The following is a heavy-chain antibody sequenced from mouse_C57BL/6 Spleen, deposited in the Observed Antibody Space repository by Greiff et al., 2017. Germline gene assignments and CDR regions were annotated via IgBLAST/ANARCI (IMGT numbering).Heavy chain of an antibody. Sequence: EVQLQQSGPELVKPGASVKISCKASGYTFTDYYMNWVKQSHGKSLEWIGDINPNNGGTSYNQKFKGKATLTVDKSSSTAYMELRSLTSEDSAVYYCARLGWSGSYFDYWGQGTTLTVSS. V-gene: IGHV1-26*01. D-gene: IGHD2-3*01. CDR1: GYTFTDYY. CDR3: ARLGWSGSYFDY. CDR2: INPNNGGT. J-gene: IGHJ2*01.